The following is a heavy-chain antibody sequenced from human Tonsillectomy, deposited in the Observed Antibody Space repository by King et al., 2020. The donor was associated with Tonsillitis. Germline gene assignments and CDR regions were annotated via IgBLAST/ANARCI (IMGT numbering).Heavy chain of an antibody. D-gene: IGHD6-13*01. V-gene: IGHV4-31*03. CDR1: NGSISSGGYY. CDR2: IYYSGST. J-gene: IGHJ4*02. Sequence: QLQESGPGLVKPSQTLSLTCTVSNGSISSGGYYWNWIRQHPGKGLEWIAYIYYSGSTSYNPSLKSRVTVSRDTSKSQFSLKLSSVTAADTSVYYCAISRSWFPRFDFWGQGTPVTVSS. CDR3: AISRSWFPRFDF.